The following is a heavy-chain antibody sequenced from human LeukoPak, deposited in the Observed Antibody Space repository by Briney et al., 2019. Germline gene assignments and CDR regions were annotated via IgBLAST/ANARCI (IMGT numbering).Heavy chain of an antibody. J-gene: IGHJ4*02. CDR3: GFGELLFIDY. D-gene: IGHD3-10*01. CDR2: ISYDGSNK. Sequence: GGSLRLSCAASGFTFSSYGMHWVRQAPGKGLEWVAVISYDGSNKYYADSVKGRFTISRDNSKNTLYLQMNSLRSEDTAVYYCGFGELLFIDYWGQGTLVTVSS. CDR1: GFTFSSYG. V-gene: IGHV3-30*03.